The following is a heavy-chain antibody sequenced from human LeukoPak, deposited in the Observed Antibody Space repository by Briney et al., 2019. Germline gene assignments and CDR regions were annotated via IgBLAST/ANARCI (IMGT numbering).Heavy chain of an antibody. CDR3: ARHVRRNYHRYLDY. CDR2: IYYRGST. J-gene: IGHJ4*02. Sequence: SETLSLTCTVSGGSISSYYWSWIRQPPGKGLEWLGYIYYRGSTSYNPSLYSRVTISVDTSKNQFSLKLSSVTAADTAVYYCARHVRRNYHRYLDYWGQGTLVTVSS. D-gene: IGHD1-7*01. CDR1: GGSISSYY. V-gene: IGHV4-59*08.